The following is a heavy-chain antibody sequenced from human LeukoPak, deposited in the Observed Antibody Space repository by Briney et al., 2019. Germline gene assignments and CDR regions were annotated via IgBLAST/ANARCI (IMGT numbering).Heavy chain of an antibody. CDR3: AKFRSYPYYFDY. J-gene: IGHJ4*02. Sequence: GGSLRLSCAASGFTFSSYGMNWVRQAPGKGLEWVSGSASTGRTYYADSVKGRFTIYRDNSKNTLYLQMNSLRAEDTAVYYCAKFRSYPYYFDYWGQETLVTVSS. CDR2: SASTGRT. V-gene: IGHV3-23*01. D-gene: IGHD1-26*01. CDR1: GFTFSSYG.